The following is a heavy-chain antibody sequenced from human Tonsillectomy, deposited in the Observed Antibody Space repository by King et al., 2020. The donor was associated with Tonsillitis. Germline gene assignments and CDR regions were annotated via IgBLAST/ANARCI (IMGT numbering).Heavy chain of an antibody. CDR3: AGRSHTPFDY. V-gene: IGHV3-30*03. Sequence: VQLVESGGGVVQPGRSLRLSCAASGFTFSNYGMHWVRQAPGKGLEWVAVISYDGNNEYYADSVKGRFTISRDNSKNTLYLQMNSLRADDTATYYCAGRSHTPFDYWGQGTLVTVSS. CDR2: ISYDGNNE. CDR1: GFTFSNYG. J-gene: IGHJ4*02. D-gene: IGHD1-14*01.